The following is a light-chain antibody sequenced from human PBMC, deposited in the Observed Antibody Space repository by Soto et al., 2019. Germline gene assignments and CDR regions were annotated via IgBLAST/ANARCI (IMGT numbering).Light chain of an antibody. CDR1: QSISNY. J-gene: IGKJ1*01. Sequence: DIQMTQSPSSLSVFVGDRVTITCRASQSISNYLNWYQQKPGKAPKLLIYAASTLQSGVPSRFSGSASGTDFTLTISSLQPDDFATYYCQQSYSTPPDEWTFGQGTKVEIK. CDR2: AAS. V-gene: IGKV1-39*01. CDR3: QQSYSTPPDEWT.